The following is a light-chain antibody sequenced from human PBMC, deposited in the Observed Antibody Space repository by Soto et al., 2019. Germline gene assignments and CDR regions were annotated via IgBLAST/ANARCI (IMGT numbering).Light chain of an antibody. Sequence: QSALTQPPSASGFPGQSVTISCTGTSSDVGYYDYVSWYQQHPGKAPKLVIYEVTKRPSGVPDRVSASKSGNTASLTVSGLRAEDEADYYCSSYAGSNIYVFATGTKLTVL. V-gene: IGLV2-8*01. CDR2: EVT. CDR1: SSDVGYYDY. J-gene: IGLJ1*01. CDR3: SSYAGSNIYV.